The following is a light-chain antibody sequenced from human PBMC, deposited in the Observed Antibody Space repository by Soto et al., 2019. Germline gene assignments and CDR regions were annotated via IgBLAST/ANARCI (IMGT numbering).Light chain of an antibody. CDR2: ETS. CDR3: QQYGTSPRT. V-gene: IGKV3-20*01. CDR1: QSFSSSY. Sequence: EIVLTQSPGTLSLSPGERATLSCRASQSFSSSYLAWYQQKPGQAPRLLIYETSSRATGIPDRFSGSGSQTDFPLTISRLEPEDFAVYYCQQYGTSPRTFSQGTKVDIK. J-gene: IGKJ1*01.